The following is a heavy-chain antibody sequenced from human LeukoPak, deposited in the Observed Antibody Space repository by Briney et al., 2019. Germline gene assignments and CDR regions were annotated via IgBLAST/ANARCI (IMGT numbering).Heavy chain of an antibody. V-gene: IGHV3-21*01. J-gene: IGHJ4*02. CDR3: ARGALEAGIYDY. D-gene: IGHD6-13*01. CDR1: GFTFSSYS. Sequence: GGSLRLSCAASGFTFSSYSMNWVRQAPGKGLEWVSSISSSSSYIYYADSVKGRFTISRDNAKNSLYLQMNSLRAEDTAVYYCARGALEAGIYDYWGQGTLVTVSS. CDR2: ISSSSSYI.